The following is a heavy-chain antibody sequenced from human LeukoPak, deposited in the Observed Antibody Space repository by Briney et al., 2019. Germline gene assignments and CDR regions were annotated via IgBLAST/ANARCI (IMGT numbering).Heavy chain of an antibody. Sequence: PGGSLRLSCAASGFTFSTYSMNWVRQAPGKGLEWVSYIGTSGLIYYADSVKGRFTISRDNAKNSLYLQMNSLRDEDTAVYYCARWLVATMFDYWGQGTLVTVSS. CDR1: GFTFSTYS. V-gene: IGHV3-48*02. CDR2: IGTSGLI. CDR3: ARWLVATMFDY. D-gene: IGHD5-12*01. J-gene: IGHJ4*02.